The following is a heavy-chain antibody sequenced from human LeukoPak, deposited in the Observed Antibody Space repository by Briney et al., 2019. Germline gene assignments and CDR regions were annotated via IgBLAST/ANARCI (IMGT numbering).Heavy chain of an antibody. V-gene: IGHV4-39*01. CDR1: GDSISSSSYY. CDR3: ARQELRFLEWLRYFDY. D-gene: IGHD3-3*01. J-gene: IGHJ4*02. CDR2: IYYSGST. Sequence: SETLSLTCTVSGDSISSSSYYWGWIRQPPGKGLEWIGSIYYSGSTYYNPSLKSRVTISVDTSKNQFSLKLSSVTAADTAVYYCARQELRFLEWLRYFDYWGQGTLVTVSS.